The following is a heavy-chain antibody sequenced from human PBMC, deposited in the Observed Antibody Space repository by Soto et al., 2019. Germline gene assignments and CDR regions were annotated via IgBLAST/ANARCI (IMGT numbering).Heavy chain of an antibody. D-gene: IGHD1-26*01. Sequence: AAVNVSCKSCNWTFRSLGISWMRQAPGQGLEWIGWINPHNANINYAQKFQDRVTVTTDTSTSTAYMELRRLRSDDTAVYYCARDAYYTGSNVQVGYLDSWGQGTLVTVYS. CDR1: NWTFRSLG. CDR2: INPHNANI. V-gene: IGHV1-18*01. J-gene: IGHJ4*02. CDR3: ARDAYYTGSNVQVGYLDS.